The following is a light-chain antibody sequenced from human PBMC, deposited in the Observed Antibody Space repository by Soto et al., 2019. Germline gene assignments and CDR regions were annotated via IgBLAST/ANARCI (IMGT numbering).Light chain of an antibody. CDR2: SNN. CDR1: RSNIGSNT. CDR3: AAWDDSLNGSYV. J-gene: IGLJ1*01. V-gene: IGLV1-44*01. Sequence: QSVLTQPPSTSGTPGQRVTISCSGSRSNIGSNTVTWYQQLPGTAPKLLIYSNNQRPSGVPARFSGSKSGTSASLAISGLQSEDEADYYCAAWDDSLNGSYVFGTGTKVTV.